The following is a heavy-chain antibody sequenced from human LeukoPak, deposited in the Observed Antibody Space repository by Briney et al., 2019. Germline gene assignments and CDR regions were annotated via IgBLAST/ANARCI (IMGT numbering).Heavy chain of an antibody. CDR2: IYHSGST. Sequence: PSGTLSLTCAVAGGSISSSNWWSWVRQPPGKGLEWIGEIYHSGSTNYNPSLKSRVTISVDKSKNQFSLKLSSVTAADTAVYYCARDRRYYDSSGYIRGFDYWGQGTLVTVSS. V-gene: IGHV4-4*02. J-gene: IGHJ4*02. CDR1: GGSISSSNW. D-gene: IGHD3-22*01. CDR3: ARDRRYYDSSGYIRGFDY.